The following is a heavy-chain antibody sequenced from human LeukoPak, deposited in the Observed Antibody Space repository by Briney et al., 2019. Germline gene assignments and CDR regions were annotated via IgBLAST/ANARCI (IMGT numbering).Heavy chain of an antibody. CDR2: ISWNSGSI. CDR3: GKDIRYYDTTGGNDY. V-gene: IGHV3-9*01. D-gene: IGHD3-22*01. J-gene: IGHJ4*02. CDR1: GFTFDDYA. Sequence: GGSLRLSCAASGFTFDDYAMHWVRQAPGKGLEWVSGISWNSGSIDYADSVKGRFTISRDNAKKSLYLQMNSLRAGDTALYYCGKDIRYYDTTGGNDYWGQGTLVTVSS.